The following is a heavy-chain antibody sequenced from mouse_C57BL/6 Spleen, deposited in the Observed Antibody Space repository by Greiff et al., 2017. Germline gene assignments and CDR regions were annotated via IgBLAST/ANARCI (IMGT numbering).Heavy chain of an antibody. V-gene: IGHV1-26*01. CDR3: ARRGSRYYYAMDY. D-gene: IGHD1-1*01. CDR2: INPNNGGT. Sequence: EVQLQQSGPELVKPGASVKISCKASGYTFTDYYMNWVKQSHGKSLEWIGDINPNNGGTSYNQKFKGKATLTVDKSSSTAYMELRSLTSEDSAVYYCARRGSRYYYAMDYWGQGTSVTVSS. J-gene: IGHJ4*01. CDR1: GYTFTDYY.